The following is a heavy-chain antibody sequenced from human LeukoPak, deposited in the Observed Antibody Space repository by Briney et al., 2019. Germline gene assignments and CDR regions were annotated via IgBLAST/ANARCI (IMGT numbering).Heavy chain of an antibody. CDR1: GFTFSSYW. CDR3: ARESRYFDWFPIMDV. CDR2: IKQDGSEK. J-gene: IGHJ6*02. V-gene: IGHV3-7*01. Sequence: GGSLRLSCAASGFTFSSYWMSWVRQAPGKGLEWVTNIKQDGSEKYYVDSVKGRFTISRDNAKNSLYLQMNSLRAEDTAVYYCARESRYFDWFPIMDVWGQGTTVTVSS. D-gene: IGHD3-9*01.